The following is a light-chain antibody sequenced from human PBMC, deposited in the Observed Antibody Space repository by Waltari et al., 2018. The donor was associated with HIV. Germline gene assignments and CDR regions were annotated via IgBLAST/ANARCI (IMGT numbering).Light chain of an antibody. CDR1: STDVSFYNY. V-gene: IGLV2-14*01. CDR2: EVN. J-gene: IGLJ2*01. Sequence: QSALTQPASVSGSPGQSITISCPGTSTDVSFYNYVSWYQLPPGKAPKLIIYEVNNRPSGVSNRFSGSKSGNTASLTISGLQAEDEADYYCSSYTTNSTPVVFGGGTKLTVL. CDR3: SSYTTNSTPVV.